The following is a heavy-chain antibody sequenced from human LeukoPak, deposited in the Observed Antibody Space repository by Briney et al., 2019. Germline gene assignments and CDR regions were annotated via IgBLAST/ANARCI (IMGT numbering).Heavy chain of an antibody. CDR1: GFTFSTYS. J-gene: IGHJ4*02. Sequence: GGSLRLSCAASGFTFSTYSMTWVRQGPGKGLEWVSSIYPNGGSTFYADSVKGRFTISRDNSKNTLYLQMSSLRTEDTAIYYCTKDVVPDSGWDLDYWGQGTLVTVSS. CDR2: IYPNGGST. V-gene: IGHV3-23*01. CDR3: TKDVVPDSGWDLDY. D-gene: IGHD6-19*01.